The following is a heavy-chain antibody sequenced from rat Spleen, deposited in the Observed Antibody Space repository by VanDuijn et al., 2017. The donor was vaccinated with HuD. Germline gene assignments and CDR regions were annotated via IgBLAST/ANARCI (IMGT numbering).Heavy chain of an antibody. CDR1: GFSLTSNG. J-gene: IGHJ2*01. Sequence: QVQLKESGPGLVQPSQTLSLTCTVSGFSLTSNGVSWVRQPPGKGLEWIEAISSGGSTYYNSALKSRLSNHRDTSKSQVFLKMESLKTEDTAIYFCIRSAKYYYDGSYYYVHFDYWGQGVMVTVSS. V-gene: IGHV2S8*01. D-gene: IGHD1-12*02. CDR2: ISSGGST. CDR3: IRSAKYYYDGSYYYVHFDY.